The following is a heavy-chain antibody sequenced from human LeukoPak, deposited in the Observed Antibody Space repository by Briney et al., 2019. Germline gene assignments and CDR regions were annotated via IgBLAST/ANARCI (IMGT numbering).Heavy chain of an antibody. J-gene: IGHJ6*03. CDR3: ARTGTYYYYYMDV. Sequence: GASVKVSCKASGYTFTSYYMHWVRQAPGQGLEWMGIINSSGGSTSYAQKFQGRVTMTRNTSISTAYMELSSLRSEDTAVYYCARTGTYYYYYMDVWGKGTTVTISS. CDR1: GYTFTSYY. D-gene: IGHD1-1*01. CDR2: INSSGGST. V-gene: IGHV1-46*01.